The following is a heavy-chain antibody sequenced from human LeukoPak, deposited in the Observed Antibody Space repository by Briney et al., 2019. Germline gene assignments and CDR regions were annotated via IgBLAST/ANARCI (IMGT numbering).Heavy chain of an antibody. CDR1: GFTFSSYS. CDR3: AKDTSARRGSLNG. Sequence: PGGSLRLSCAASGFTFSSYSMNWVRQAPGKGLEWVSAITDSGGSTSYADSVRGRFTISRDNSKNTLYLQMNSLRAEDTAVYYCAKDTSARRGSLNGWGQGTLVTVSS. D-gene: IGHD3-16*02. CDR2: ITDSGGST. J-gene: IGHJ4*02. V-gene: IGHV3-23*01.